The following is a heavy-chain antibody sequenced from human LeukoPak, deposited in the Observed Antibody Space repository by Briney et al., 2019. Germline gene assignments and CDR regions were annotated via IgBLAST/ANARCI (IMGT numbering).Heavy chain of an antibody. J-gene: IGHJ4*02. CDR2: ISSSSSYI. CDR1: GFTFSSYS. CDR3: ARGYANWTAGTGMFDY. V-gene: IGHV3-21*01. Sequence: NSGGSLRLSCAASGFTFSSYSMNWVRQAPGKGLEWVSSISSSSSYIYYADSVKGRFTISRDNAKNSLYLQMNSLRAEDTAVYYCARGYANWTAGTGMFDYWGQGTLVTVSS. D-gene: IGHD6-13*01.